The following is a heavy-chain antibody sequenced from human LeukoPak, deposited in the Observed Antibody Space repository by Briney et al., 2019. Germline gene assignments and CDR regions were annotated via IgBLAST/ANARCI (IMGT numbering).Heavy chain of an antibody. V-gene: IGHV3-66*01. J-gene: IGHJ4*02. D-gene: IGHD4-23*01. CDR3: ARAATVVTPAYFDY. Sequence: GGSLRLSCAASGFTVSSNYMSWVRQAPGKGLEWVSVIYSGGSTYYADSVKGRFTISRDNSKNTLYLQMNSLRAEDTAVYYCARAATVVTPAYFDYWGQGTLVTVSS. CDR1: GFTVSSNY. CDR2: IYSGGST.